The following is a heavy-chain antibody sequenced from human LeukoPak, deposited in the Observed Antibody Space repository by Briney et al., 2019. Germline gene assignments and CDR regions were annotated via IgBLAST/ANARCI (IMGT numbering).Heavy chain of an antibody. J-gene: IGHJ6*02. CDR3: AKGPDYYGMDV. V-gene: IGHV3-33*06. CDR2: IWYDGSNK. Sequence: GRSLRLSCAASGFTFSSYGMHWVRQAPGKGLEWVAVIWYDGSNKYYADSVKGRFTISRDNSKNTLYLQMNSLRAEDTAVYYCAKGPDYYGMDVWGQGTTVTVSS. CDR1: GFTFSSYG.